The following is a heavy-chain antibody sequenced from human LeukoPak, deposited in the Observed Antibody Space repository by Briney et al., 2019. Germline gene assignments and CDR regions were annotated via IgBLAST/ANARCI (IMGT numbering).Heavy chain of an antibody. V-gene: IGHV1-18*01. Sequence: ASVKVSCKTSGYDFSTYGITWVRQAPGQGLEWMGWINAYNGNTNYAQMLQGRVTMTTDTSTTTAYMELRSLRSDDTAVYYCARWAGRLISSSWLEYWGQGTLVTVSS. D-gene: IGHD6-13*01. CDR3: ARWAGRLISSSWLEY. CDR2: INAYNGNT. CDR1: GYDFSTYG. J-gene: IGHJ4*02.